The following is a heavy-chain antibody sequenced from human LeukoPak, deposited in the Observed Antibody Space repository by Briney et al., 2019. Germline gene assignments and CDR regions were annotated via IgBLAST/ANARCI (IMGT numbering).Heavy chain of an antibody. V-gene: IGHV4-39*07. Sequence: PSETLSLTCSVSGGSISSSTYYWGWIRQPPGKGLEWIGEINHSGSTNYNPSLKSRVTISVDTSKNQFSLKLSSVTAADTAVYYCARGGPVGVAAAGTWGVAYWGQGTLVTVSS. CDR1: GGSISSSTYY. CDR3: ARGGPVGVAAAGTWGVAY. D-gene: IGHD6-13*01. J-gene: IGHJ4*02. CDR2: INHSGST.